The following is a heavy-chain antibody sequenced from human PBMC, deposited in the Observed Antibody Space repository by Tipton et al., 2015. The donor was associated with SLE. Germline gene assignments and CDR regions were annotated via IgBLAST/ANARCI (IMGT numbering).Heavy chain of an antibody. V-gene: IGHV4-4*08. D-gene: IGHD6-6*01. J-gene: IGHJ4*02. CDR2: IYSSGST. CDR1: GGSISSYY. Sequence: TLSLTCTVSGGSISSYYWSWIRQPPGKGLEWIGYIYSSGSTNYNPSLKSRVTISVDTSKNQFSLKLSSVTAADTAVYYCARDHIYGSSLGYWGQGTLVTVSS. CDR3: ARDHIYGSSLGY.